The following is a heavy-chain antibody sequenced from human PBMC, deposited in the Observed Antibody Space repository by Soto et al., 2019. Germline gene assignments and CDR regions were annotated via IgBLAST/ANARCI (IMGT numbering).Heavy chain of an antibody. Sequence: SETLSLTCGVSGGSIRSGGYSWSWIRQPPGKGLEWIGYIYYSGSTNYNPSLKSRVTISVDTSKNQFSLKLSSVTAADTAVYYCARLWDGYNSYYFDYWGQGTLVTVSS. V-gene: IGHV4-61*08. D-gene: IGHD5-12*01. CDR1: GGSIRSGGYS. CDR2: IYYSGST. CDR3: ARLWDGYNSYYFDY. J-gene: IGHJ4*02.